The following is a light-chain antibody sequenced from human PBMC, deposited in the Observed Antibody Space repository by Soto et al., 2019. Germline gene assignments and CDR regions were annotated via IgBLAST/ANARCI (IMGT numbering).Light chain of an antibody. CDR3: QHYNGYPIT. Sequence: DIQMTQSPSTLSASVGDRVTITCRASQSLNNYLAWYQQKPGKAPKLLIYKASTLQIGVPSRFSGSGSGTYFTLTISRLQPDDLATYYCQHYNGYPITYGGGTKVEI. CDR2: KAS. CDR1: QSLNNY. J-gene: IGKJ4*01. V-gene: IGKV1-5*03.